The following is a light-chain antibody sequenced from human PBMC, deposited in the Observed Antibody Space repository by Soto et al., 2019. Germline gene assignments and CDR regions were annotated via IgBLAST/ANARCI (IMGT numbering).Light chain of an antibody. CDR3: QQYESYVWT. V-gene: IGKV1-5*03. CDR2: RAS. J-gene: IGKJ1*01. CDR1: QNINNY. Sequence: DIQMTQSPSTLSASVGDRVTITCRASQNINNYLVWHQHKPGRAPKLLIYRASHLEKGVPSRFSGSGSGTEFPLTITSLQPDDFATYYCQQYESYVWTFGQGPKVEIK.